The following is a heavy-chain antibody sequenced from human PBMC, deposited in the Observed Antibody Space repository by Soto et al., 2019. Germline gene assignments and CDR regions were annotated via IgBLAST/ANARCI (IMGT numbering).Heavy chain of an antibody. D-gene: IGHD6-19*01. CDR1: GGAIGGYY. Sequence: PETLSLTCSLSGGAIGGYYWSWIRQPPGKALEWIGYVSYSGSTDYHPSLKSRVSISIDTSKNQFSLKMISVTAADTAVYYCACHGSDSGCFFFDPCAQGALVSVSS. V-gene: IGHV4-59*03. CDR3: ACHGSDSGCFFFDP. J-gene: IGHJ5*02. CDR2: VSYSGST.